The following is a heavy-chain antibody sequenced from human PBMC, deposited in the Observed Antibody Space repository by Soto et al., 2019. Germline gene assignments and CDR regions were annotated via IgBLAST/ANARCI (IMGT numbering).Heavy chain of an antibody. Sequence: QVQLVQSGAEEKKPGASVKLSCRTSGYAFISYAIHWVRQAPGQSLEWMGWVNPASGHTEYSYKFQDRVTITRDTSAKTGYMELSSLRSEDTAVYYWAREGLFLDDWGQGTLVTVSS. CDR3: AREGLFLDD. CDR2: VNPASGHT. V-gene: IGHV1-3*05. J-gene: IGHJ4*02. CDR1: GYAFISYA.